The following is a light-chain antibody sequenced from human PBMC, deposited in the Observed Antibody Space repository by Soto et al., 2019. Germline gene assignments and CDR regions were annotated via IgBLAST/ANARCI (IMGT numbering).Light chain of an antibody. Sequence: EIVMTQSPAILSVSPGERATLSCRASQSVSSNLAWYQQKPGQAPRLLIYGASTRATGIPARFSGSGSGRECSLTISSLQSEDFAVYYCQQDNNWLRAFGQGTKVEIK. CDR3: QQDNNWLRA. CDR2: GAS. CDR1: QSVSSN. J-gene: IGKJ1*01. V-gene: IGKV3-15*01.